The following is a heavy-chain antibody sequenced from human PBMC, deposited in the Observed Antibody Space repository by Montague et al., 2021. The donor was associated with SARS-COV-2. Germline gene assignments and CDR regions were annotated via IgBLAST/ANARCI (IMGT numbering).Heavy chain of an antibody. CDR3: TRDRSYFGY. D-gene: IGHD1-14*01. CDR1: GFPFISYE. CDR2: ISSSGGTI. Sequence: SRRLSCAASGFPFISYEMNWVRQTPGKGLEWISHISSSGGTIYYADSVKGRFTISRDNAKNSLYLQMHSLRAEDTGLYYCTRDRSYFGYWGQGTLVTVSS. V-gene: IGHV3-48*03. J-gene: IGHJ4*02.